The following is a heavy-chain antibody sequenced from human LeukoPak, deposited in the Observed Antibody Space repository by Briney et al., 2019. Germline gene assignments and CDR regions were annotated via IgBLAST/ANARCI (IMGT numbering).Heavy chain of an antibody. Sequence: GGSLRLSCAASGFTFGSYWMTWVRQAPGKGLEWVANIKQDGSERYYVDSMKGRITISRYNAKKSLYLEVNSLSAEDTAVYYCVRDGGDSGYEYWGQGTLVTVSS. V-gene: IGHV3-7*04. D-gene: IGHD5-12*01. J-gene: IGHJ4*02. CDR3: VRDGGDSGYEY. CDR1: GFTFGSYW. CDR2: IKQDGSER.